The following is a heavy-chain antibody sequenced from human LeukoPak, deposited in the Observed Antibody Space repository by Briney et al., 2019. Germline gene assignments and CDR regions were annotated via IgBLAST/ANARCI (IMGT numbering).Heavy chain of an antibody. CDR2: IHSSGST. D-gene: IGHD6-19*01. CDR3: ARWYSSGWAFDY. CDR1: GGTISSYY. V-gene: IGHV4-59*08. Sequence: SETLALTCTVSGGTISSYYWNWIRQPPGKGLEWIGYIHSSGSTKYNPSLKSRVTISVDTSKNQFSLKLSSVTAADTAVYYCARWYSSGWAFDYWGQGTLVTVSS. J-gene: IGHJ4*02.